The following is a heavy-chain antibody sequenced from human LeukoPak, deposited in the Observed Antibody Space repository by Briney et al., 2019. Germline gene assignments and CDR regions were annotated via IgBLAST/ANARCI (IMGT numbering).Heavy chain of an antibody. CDR3: ARTLYSYGYLGGSPYFDY. J-gene: IGHJ4*02. CDR2: INPSGGST. D-gene: IGHD5-18*01. V-gene: IGHV1-46*01. Sequence: WASVKVSCKASGYTFTSYYMHWVRQAPGQGLEWMGIINPSGGSTSYAQKFQGRVTMTRDMSTSTVYMELSSLRSEDTAVYYCARTLYSYGYLGGSPYFDYWGQGTLVTVSS. CDR1: GYTFTSYY.